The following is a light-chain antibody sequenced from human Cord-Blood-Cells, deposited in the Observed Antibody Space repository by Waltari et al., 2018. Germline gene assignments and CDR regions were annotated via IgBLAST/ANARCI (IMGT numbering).Light chain of an antibody. J-gene: IGLJ3*02. CDR2: DVS. CDR3: SSYTSSSTLV. CDR1: SSYVGGYNY. V-gene: IGLV2-14*01. Sequence: QSALTQPASVSGSPGQSITISCTGTSSYVGGYNYFSWYQQHPGKAPKLMIYDVSKRPSGVSNRFSGSKSGNTASLTISGLQAEDEADYYCSSYTSSSTLVFGGGTKLTVL.